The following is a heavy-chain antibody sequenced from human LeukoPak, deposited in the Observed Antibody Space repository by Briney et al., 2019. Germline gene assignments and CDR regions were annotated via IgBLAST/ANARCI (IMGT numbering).Heavy chain of an antibody. CDR3: ARVRTRAGNDC. CDR1: GYSVTSDCF. J-gene: IGHJ4*02. V-gene: IGHV4-38-2*02. Sequence: PSETLSLTCSVSGYSVTSDCFWGWIRQPPGKGLEWIATIHHTGSTFYNPSLKSRVTISLDTSKNHFSLIVTSVTAADTAVYYCARVRTRAGNDCWGQVTLVTVSS. CDR2: IHHTGST.